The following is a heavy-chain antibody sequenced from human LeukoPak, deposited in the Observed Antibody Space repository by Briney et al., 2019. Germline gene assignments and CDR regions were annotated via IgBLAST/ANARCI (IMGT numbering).Heavy chain of an antibody. Sequence: SVTVSCTASGGTFSSYAICWVRQAPRQGLEWVGRIIPILGIANYAQKFQGRVTITADKSTSTAYMELSSLSSEDTAVYYCARVGDGYNSYFDYWGQGTLVTVAS. J-gene: IGHJ4*02. D-gene: IGHD5-24*01. CDR2: IIPILGIA. V-gene: IGHV1-69*04. CDR1: GGTFSSYA. CDR3: ARVGDGYNSYFDY.